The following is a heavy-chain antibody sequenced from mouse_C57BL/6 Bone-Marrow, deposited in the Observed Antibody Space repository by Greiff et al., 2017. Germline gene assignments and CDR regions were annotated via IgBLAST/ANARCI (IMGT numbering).Heavy chain of an antibody. Sequence: QVQLQQPGAELVMPGASVKLSCKASGYTFTSYWMHWVKQRPGQGLEWIGEIDPSDSYTNYNQKFKGKSTLTVDKSSSTAYMQLSSLTSEDSAVYYCARPSYGSSYWFAYWGQGTLVTVSA. CDR1: GYTFTSYW. J-gene: IGHJ3*01. CDR2: IDPSDSYT. D-gene: IGHD1-1*01. V-gene: IGHV1-69*01. CDR3: ARPSYGSSYWFAY.